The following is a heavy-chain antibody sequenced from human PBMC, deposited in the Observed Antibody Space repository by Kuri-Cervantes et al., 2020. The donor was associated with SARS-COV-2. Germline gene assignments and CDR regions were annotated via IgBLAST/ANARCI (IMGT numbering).Heavy chain of an antibody. D-gene: IGHD6-19*01. J-gene: IGHJ4*02. CDR3: ADIAVRNY. CDR2: ISSSSSYI. CDR1: GFTFSSYS. V-gene: IGHV3-21*04. Sequence: GGSLRLSCAASGFTFSSYSMNWVRQAPGKGLEWVSSISSSSSYIYYADSVKGRFTISRDNSKNTLYLQMNSLRAEGTAVYYCADIAVRNYWGQGTLVTVSS.